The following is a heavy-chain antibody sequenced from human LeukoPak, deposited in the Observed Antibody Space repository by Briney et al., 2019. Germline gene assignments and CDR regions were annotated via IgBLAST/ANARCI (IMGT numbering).Heavy chain of an antibody. CDR1: GYSFTSYW. J-gene: IGHJ6*03. CDR2: IYPSDSDT. D-gene: IGHD2-21*01. V-gene: IGHV5-51*01. Sequence: GESLKISCKGSGYSFTSYWIGWVRQMPGKGLEWMGIIYPSDSDTRYSPSFQGQVTISADKSISTAYLQWSSLKASDTAMYYCARQKPYFGQPGGGHYYYYMDVWGKGTTVTVSS. CDR3: ARQKPYFGQPGGGHYYYYMDV.